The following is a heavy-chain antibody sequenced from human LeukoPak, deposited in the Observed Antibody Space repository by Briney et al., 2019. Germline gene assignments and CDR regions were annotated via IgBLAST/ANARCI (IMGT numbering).Heavy chain of an antibody. CDR3: AKGYCSSTSCYGPYYSDY. V-gene: IGHV3-30*02. CDR2: IRYDGSNK. D-gene: IGHD2-2*01. CDR1: GFTFSSYG. J-gene: IGHJ4*02. Sequence: GGSLRLSCAASGFTFSSYGMHWVPQAPGKGLEWVAFIRYDGSNKYYADSVKGRFTISRDNSKNTLYLQMNSLRAEDTAVYDCAKGYCSSTSCYGPYYSDYWGQGSLVTVSS.